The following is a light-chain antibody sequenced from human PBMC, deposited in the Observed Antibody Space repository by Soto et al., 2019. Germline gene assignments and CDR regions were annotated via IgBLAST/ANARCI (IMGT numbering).Light chain of an antibody. V-gene: IGLV1-44*01. CDR2: GNN. Sequence: QSVLTQPPSASGTPGQRVTISCSGSGSSIGTNTVNWYRQLPGTAPKLLIYGNNQRPSGVPDRFSGSKSGTSASLAISRLQSEDDTEYYCAAWDGSLNNVLFGGGTQLTVL. CDR3: AAWDGSLNNVL. J-gene: IGLJ2*01. CDR1: GSSIGTNT.